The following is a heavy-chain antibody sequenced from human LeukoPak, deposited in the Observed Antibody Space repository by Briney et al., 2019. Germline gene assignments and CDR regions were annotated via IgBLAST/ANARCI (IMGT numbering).Heavy chain of an antibody. Sequence: PSETLSLTCTVSGGSISSYYWSWIRQPPGKGLEWIGYIYYSGSTNYNPSLKSRVTISVDTSKNQFSLKLSSVTAADTAVYYCERSGLRYFDWSDYWGQGTLVTVSS. CDR1: GGSISSYY. D-gene: IGHD3-9*01. CDR3: ERSGLRYFDWSDY. CDR2: IYYSGST. J-gene: IGHJ4*02. V-gene: IGHV4-59*01.